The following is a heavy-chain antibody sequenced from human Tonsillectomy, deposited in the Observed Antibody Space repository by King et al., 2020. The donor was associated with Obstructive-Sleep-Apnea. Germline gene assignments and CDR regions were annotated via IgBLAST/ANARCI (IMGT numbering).Heavy chain of an antibody. V-gene: IGHV3-30*04. Sequence: VQLVESGGGVVQPGRSVRLSCAASGFTFNTYAMHWVRQAPGKGLEWVALISYDGVSKYYADSVRGRFTISRDNSKNTLYLQMNSLRAEDTAVYYCARGGYSPSWGQGTLVTGSS. CDR2: ISYDGVSK. CDR3: ARGGYSPS. J-gene: IGHJ4*02. CDR1: GFTFNTYA. D-gene: IGHD6-13*01.